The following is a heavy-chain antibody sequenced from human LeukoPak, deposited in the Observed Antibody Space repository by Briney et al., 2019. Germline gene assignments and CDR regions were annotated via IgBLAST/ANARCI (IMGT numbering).Heavy chain of an antibody. V-gene: IGHV3-53*04. J-gene: IGHJ6*02. CDR2: IYSGGST. CDR1: GFTFSDYY. Sequence: PGGSLRPSCAASGFTFSDYYMSWVRQAPGKGLEWVSVIYSGGSTYYADSVKGRFTISRHNSKNTLYLQMNSLRAEDTAVYYCASSYYDYVWGGYGMDVWGQGTTVTVSS. D-gene: IGHD3-16*01. CDR3: ASSYYDYVWGGYGMDV.